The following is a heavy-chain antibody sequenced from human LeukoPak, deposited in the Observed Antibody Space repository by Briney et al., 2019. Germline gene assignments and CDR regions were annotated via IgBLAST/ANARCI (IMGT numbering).Heavy chain of an antibody. CDR2: IWYDGSNK. Sequence: GGSLRLSCAASGFTFSSYGMHWVRQAPGKGLEWVAVIWYDGSNKYYADSVKGRFTISRDNSKNTLSLQMNSLRAEDTAVYYCARGANYYGSGRRLYYFDYWGQGTLVTVSS. CDR3: ARGANYYGSGRRLYYFDY. J-gene: IGHJ4*02. V-gene: IGHV3-33*01. D-gene: IGHD3-10*01. CDR1: GFTFSSYG.